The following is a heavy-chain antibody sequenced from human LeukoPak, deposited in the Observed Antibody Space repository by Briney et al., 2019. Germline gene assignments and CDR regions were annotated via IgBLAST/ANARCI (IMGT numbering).Heavy chain of an antibody. CDR3: ARQAYCSSTSCYEFDY. CDR1: GGSFNGYY. D-gene: IGHD2-2*01. J-gene: IGHJ4*02. Sequence: SETLSLTCAVYGGSFNGYYWSWIRQPPGKGLEWIGEINHSGSTNYNPSLKSRVTISVDTSKNQFSLKLSSVTAADTAVYYCARQAYCSSTSCYEFDYWGQGTLVTVSS. CDR2: INHSGST. V-gene: IGHV4-34*01.